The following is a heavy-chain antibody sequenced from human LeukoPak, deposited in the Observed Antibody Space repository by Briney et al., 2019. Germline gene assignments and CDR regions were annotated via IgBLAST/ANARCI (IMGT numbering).Heavy chain of an antibody. CDR3: ASLRERSYYARGFDY. V-gene: IGHV4-34*01. D-gene: IGHD1-26*01. CDR1: GGSFSGYY. J-gene: IGHJ4*02. Sequence: SETLSLTCAVYGGSFSGYYWSWIRQPPGKGLEWIGEINHSGSTNYNPSLKSRVTISVDTSKNQFSLKLSSVTAADTAVYHCASLRERSYYARGFDYWGRGTLVTVSS. CDR2: INHSGST.